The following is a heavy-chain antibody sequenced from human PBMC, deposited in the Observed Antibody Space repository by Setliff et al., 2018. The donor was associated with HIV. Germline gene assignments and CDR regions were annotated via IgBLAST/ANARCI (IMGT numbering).Heavy chain of an antibody. V-gene: IGHV4-59*11. CDR2: IYDSGIT. Sequence: PSETLSLTCTVSGGSISSHYWSWIRQPPGKGLEWIGYIYDSGITNYNPSLRSRVTISIDTPKNQFSLKLRSVTAADTAVYYCARDLVAAGFRQEYYYYMDVWGKGTTVTVSS. CDR3: ARDLVAAGFRQEYYYYMDV. J-gene: IGHJ6*03. CDR1: GGSISSHY. D-gene: IGHD6-13*01.